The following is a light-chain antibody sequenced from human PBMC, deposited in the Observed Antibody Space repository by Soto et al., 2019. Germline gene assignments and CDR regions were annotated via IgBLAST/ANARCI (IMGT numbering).Light chain of an antibody. CDR3: QQYGISLRT. CDR1: QSLXDSDDGNTY. CDR2: TVS. J-gene: IGKJ1*01. Sequence: DIVMTQTPLSLPFTPGEPASISCGSSQSLXDSDDGNTYLDWYLQKPGQSPQLLIYTVSYRASGVPDRFSGSGSGTDFTLNISRLEPEDFAVYDCQQYGISLRTFGQGTKVDIK. V-gene: IGKV2-40*01.